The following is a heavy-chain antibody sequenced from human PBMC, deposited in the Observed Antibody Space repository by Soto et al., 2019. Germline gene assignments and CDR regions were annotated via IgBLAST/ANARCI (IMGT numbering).Heavy chain of an antibody. CDR1: GYTFTSYA. V-gene: IGHV1-3*01. CDR2: INAGNGNT. D-gene: IGHD3-3*01. J-gene: IGHJ4*02. Sequence: QVQLVQSGAEVKKPGASVTVSCKASGYTFTSYAMHWVRQAPGQRLEWMGWINAGNGNTKYSQKFQGRVTITRDTSASTAYMELSSLRSEDTAVYYCARDRDYDFWSGPFDYWGQGTLVTVSS. CDR3: ARDRDYDFWSGPFDY.